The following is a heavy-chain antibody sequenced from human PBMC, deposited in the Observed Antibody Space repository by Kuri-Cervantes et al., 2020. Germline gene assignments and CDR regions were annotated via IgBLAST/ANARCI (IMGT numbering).Heavy chain of an antibody. V-gene: IGHV3-48*01. CDR2: ISSSSSSI. J-gene: IGHJ4*02. Sequence: GESLMFSCAASGFTFSSYNMNWVRQAPGKGLEWVSYISSSSSSIHYADSVKGRFTISRDNAKNSLYLQMNSLRAEDTAVYYCARDQMATIGELDYWGQGTLVTVSS. D-gene: IGHD5-24*01. CDR3: ARDQMATIGELDY. CDR1: GFTFSSYN.